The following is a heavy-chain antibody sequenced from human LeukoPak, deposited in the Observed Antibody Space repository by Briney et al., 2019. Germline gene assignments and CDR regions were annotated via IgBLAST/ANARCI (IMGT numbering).Heavy chain of an antibody. CDR2: IDRDGRST. D-gene: IGHD2-15*01. V-gene: IGHV3-74*01. CDR3: AKRGGGVVLVDTTRYYFDS. CDR1: GFTFGSYW. Sequence: GGSLRLSCAASGFTFGSYWMHWVCQAPGKGLVWVSHIDRDGRSTNYAGSVKGRSTISRDNSRNTLYLQMNTLKVGDTAVYYCAKRGGGVVLVDTTRYYFDSWGQGTLVTVSS. J-gene: IGHJ4*02.